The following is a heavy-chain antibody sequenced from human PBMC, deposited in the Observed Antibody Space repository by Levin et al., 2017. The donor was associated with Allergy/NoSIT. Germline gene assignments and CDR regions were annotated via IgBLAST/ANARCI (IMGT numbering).Heavy chain of an antibody. CDR3: ARPRTNEDYDILTGYDAFDI. D-gene: IGHD3-9*01. CDR1: GFTFSSYS. Sequence: GGSLRLSCAASGFTFSSYSMNWVRQAPGKGLEWVSYISSSSSTIYYADSVKGRFTISRDNAKNSLYLQMNSLRAEDTAVYYCARPRTNEDYDILTGYDAFDIWGQGTMVTVSS. J-gene: IGHJ3*02. V-gene: IGHV3-48*01. CDR2: ISSSSSTI.